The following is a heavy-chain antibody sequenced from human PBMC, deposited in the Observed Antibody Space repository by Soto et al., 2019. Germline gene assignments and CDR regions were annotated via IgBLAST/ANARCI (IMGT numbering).Heavy chain of an antibody. D-gene: IGHD6-25*01. CDR3: ARVRSSGREFDY. CDR2: VDPRDGST. CDR1: GYIFTTYS. Sequence: QVQLVQSGAEMKRPGASVILSCKASGYIFTTYSIHWVRQTAGQGLEWMAKVDPRDGSTGYAQKFRGRVSMAWDTSTGTVSMVVSSLTADATATYYCARVRSSGREFDYGGQGTQVTVSS. J-gene: IGHJ4*02. V-gene: IGHV1-46*01.